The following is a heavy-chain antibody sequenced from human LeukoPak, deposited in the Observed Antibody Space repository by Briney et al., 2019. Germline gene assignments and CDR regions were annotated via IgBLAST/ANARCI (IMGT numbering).Heavy chain of an antibody. J-gene: IGHJ5*02. CDR2: FDPDEGET. V-gene: IGHV1-24*01. CDR1: GYTIIELH. CDR3: TTDRLRYMVRGVLRSLEGFDP. Sequence: RASVKVTCKVSGYTIIELHMHWVRQPPGKGLEWMGGFDPDEGETNYAHKFQGRVNMTEDTTTDTAHMELSSLSSEDTAVYYCTTDRLRYMVRGVLRSLEGFDPWGQGTLVTVSS. D-gene: IGHD3-10*01.